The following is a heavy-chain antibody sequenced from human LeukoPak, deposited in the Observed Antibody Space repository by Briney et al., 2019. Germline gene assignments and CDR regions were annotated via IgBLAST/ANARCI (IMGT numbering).Heavy chain of an antibody. J-gene: IGHJ6*02. Sequence: ASVKVSCKASGYTFTSYGISWVRQAPGQGLEWMGWISAYNGNTNYAQKLQGRVTMTTDTSTSTAYMELRSLRSDDTAVYYRARDVYSGYGGYYYYYYGMDVWGQGTTVTVSS. V-gene: IGHV1-18*01. D-gene: IGHD5-12*01. CDR3: ARDVYSGYGGYYYYYYGMDV. CDR2: ISAYNGNT. CDR1: GYTFTSYG.